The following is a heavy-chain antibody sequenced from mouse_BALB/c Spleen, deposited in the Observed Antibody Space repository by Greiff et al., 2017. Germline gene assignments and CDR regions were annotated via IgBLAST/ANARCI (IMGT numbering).Heavy chain of an antibody. Sequence: QVQLQQSGPELVKPGASVKISCKASGYTFTSYYIHWVKQRPGQGLEWIGCIFPGSGNTKYNEKFKGKATLTADTSSSTAYMQLSSLTSEDSAVYVCSCYDDWGRGTTLTVSS. J-gene: IGHJ2*01. CDR1: GYTFTSYY. D-gene: IGHD1-1*01. CDR2: IFPGSGNT. V-gene: IGHV1-66*01. CDR3: SCYDD.